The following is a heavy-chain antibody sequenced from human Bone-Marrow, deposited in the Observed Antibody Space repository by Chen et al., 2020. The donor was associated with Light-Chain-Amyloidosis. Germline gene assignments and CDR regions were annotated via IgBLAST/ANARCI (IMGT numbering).Heavy chain of an antibody. CDR3: ARVQTVTALKY. CDR1: ETSIDAAY. V-gene: IGHV4-59*01. CDR2: IFYSGST. Sequence: QVQLQESGPGLVKPSETLSLTCSVSETSIDAAYWAWIRQPPGKGLEWIGYIFYSGSTTYNPSLKSRVTMSVDTSTNQFSLKLTSLTTADTAVYYCARVQTVTALKYWGQGTMVTVSS. J-gene: IGHJ4*02. D-gene: IGHD2-21*02.